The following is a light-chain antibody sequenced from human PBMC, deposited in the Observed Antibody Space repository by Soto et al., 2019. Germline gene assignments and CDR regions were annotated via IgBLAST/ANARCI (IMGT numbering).Light chain of an antibody. CDR1: QTVNTY. CDR2: AAS. CDR3: QQSYSAPLT. J-gene: IGKJ4*01. Sequence: DIQMTQSPSSLSSCRGDIVTITGGASQTVNTYLHWYQQKPGKAPKLLIYAASNLQSGVPSRFSGSGSGTNFTLTISSLQPEDFATYYCQQSYSAPLTFGGGTKVDI. V-gene: IGKV1-39*01.